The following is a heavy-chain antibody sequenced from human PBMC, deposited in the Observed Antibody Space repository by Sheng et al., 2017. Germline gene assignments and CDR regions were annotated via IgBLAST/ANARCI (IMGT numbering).Heavy chain of an antibody. V-gene: IGHV3-53*04. Sequence: EVQLVESGGGLVQPGGSLRLSCAASGFTVSSNYMSWVRQAPGKGLEWVSVIYSGGSTYYADSVKGRFTISRHNSKNTLYLQMNSLRAEDTAVYYCARDRRDGYNYKAFDIWAKGQVVHRLF. CDR2: IYSGGST. CDR1: GFTVSSNY. J-gene: IGHJ3*02. D-gene: IGHD5-12*01. CDR3: ARDRRDGYNYKAFDI.